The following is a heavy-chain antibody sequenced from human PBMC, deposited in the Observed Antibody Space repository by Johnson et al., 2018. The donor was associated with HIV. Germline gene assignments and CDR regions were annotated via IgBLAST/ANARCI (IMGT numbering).Heavy chain of an antibody. V-gene: IGHV3-7*01. CDR1: GFTFSDYY. CDR2: IKQDESEK. CDR3: ARGDSSGWDAFDI. Sequence: VQLVESGGGLVKPGGSLRLSCAASGFTFSDYYMSWVRQAPGKGLEWVASIKQDESEKYYVDSVKGRFTISRDNSKNTLYLQMNSLRAEDTAVYYCARGDSSGWDAFDIWGQGTMVTVSS. D-gene: IGHD6-19*01. J-gene: IGHJ3*02.